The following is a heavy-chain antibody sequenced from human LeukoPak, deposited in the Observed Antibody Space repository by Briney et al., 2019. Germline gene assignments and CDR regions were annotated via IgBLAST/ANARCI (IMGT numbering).Heavy chain of an antibody. D-gene: IGHD5-18*01. Sequence: SETLSLTGTVSGGSISSGDYYWSWIRQPPGKGLEWIAYIYYSGSTYYNPSLKSRVTISVDTSKNQFSLKLSSVTAADTAVYYCARDGLGVTAMVTLSYYYYYGMDVWGQGTTVTVSS. CDR2: IYYSGST. CDR1: GGSISSGDYY. V-gene: IGHV4-30-4*01. CDR3: ARDGLGVTAMVTLSYYYYYGMDV. J-gene: IGHJ6*02.